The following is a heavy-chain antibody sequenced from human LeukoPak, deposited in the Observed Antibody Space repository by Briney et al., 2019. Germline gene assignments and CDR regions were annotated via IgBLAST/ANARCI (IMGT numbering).Heavy chain of an antibody. V-gene: IGHV4-59*08. CDR2: IFYSGST. CDR1: GGSMNSYY. J-gene: IGHJ4*02. D-gene: IGHD6-19*01. Sequence: SESLSLTCTVSGGSMNSYYWSWIRQPPGKGLERIGYIFYSGSTNYNPSLKSRVTISVDTSKNQFSLKLSSVTAADSAIYYCARRITTSGWYRDDYWGQGTLVTVSS. CDR3: ARRITTSGWYRDDY.